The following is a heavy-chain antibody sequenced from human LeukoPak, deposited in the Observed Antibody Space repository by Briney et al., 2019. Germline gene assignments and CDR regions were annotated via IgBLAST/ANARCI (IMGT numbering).Heavy chain of an antibody. Sequence: GASVKVSCKGSGGTFRSWALSWVRRAPGQGLEWMGWITAYNGNTNYAQKLQGRVTMTTDTSTSTAYMELRSLRSDDTAVYYCARDRGSGWYMYDYWGQGTVVTVSS. CDR3: ARDRGSGWYMYDY. D-gene: IGHD6-19*01. CDR2: ITAYNGNT. J-gene: IGHJ4*02. CDR1: GGTFRSWA. V-gene: IGHV1-18*01.